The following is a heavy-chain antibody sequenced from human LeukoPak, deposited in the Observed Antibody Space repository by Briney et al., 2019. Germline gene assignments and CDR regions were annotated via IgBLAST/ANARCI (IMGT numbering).Heavy chain of an antibody. J-gene: IGHJ4*02. D-gene: IGHD5-18*01. V-gene: IGHV3-21*01. CDR1: GFTFSSYS. CDR3: ARVALCSTSCHPRGYSYGAFDY. Sequence: GGSLRLSCAASGFTFSSYSMNWVRQAPGKGLEWVSSISSRSSYIYYADSVKGRFTISRDNAKNSLYPQMNSLRAEDTAVYYCARVALCSTSCHPRGYSYGAFDYWGQGTLVTVSS. CDR2: ISSRSSYI.